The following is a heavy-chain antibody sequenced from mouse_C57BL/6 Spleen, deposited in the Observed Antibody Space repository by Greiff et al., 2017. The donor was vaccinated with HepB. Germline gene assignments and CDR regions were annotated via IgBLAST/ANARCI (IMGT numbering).Heavy chain of an antibody. D-gene: IGHD4-1*01. CDR2: IRNKANNHAT. Sequence: EVKLMESGGGLVQPGGSMKLSCAASGFTFSDAWMDWVRQSPEKGLEWVAEIRNKANNHATYYAESVKGRFTISRDDSKSSVYLQMNSLRAEDTGSYYCTRRDWEYYFDYWGQGTTLTVSS. CDR3: TRRDWEYYFDY. V-gene: IGHV6-6*01. J-gene: IGHJ2*01. CDR1: GFTFSDAW.